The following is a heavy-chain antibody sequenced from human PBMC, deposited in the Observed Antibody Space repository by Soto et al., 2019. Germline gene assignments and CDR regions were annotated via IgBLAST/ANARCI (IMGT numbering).Heavy chain of an antibody. CDR2: INWNGGST. CDR1: GFTFDDYG. V-gene: IGHV3-20*04. D-gene: IGHD2-21*02. J-gene: IGHJ6*02. Sequence: PGGSLRLSCAASGFTFDDYGMSWVRQAPGKGLEWVSGINWNGGSTGYADSVKGRFTISRDNAKNSLYLQMNSLRAEDTALYYCARAGRSDWAYYYYYGMDVWGQGTTVTVSS. CDR3: ARAGRSDWAYYYYYGMDV.